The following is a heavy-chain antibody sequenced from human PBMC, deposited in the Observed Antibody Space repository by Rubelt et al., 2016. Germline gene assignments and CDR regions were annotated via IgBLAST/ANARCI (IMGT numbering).Heavy chain of an antibody. J-gene: IGHJ3*02. Sequence: EVQLVESGGGLIQPGGSLRLSCAASELSVSNNYMSWIRQAPGKGLEWVSVIYAGGSIFYADSVKGRFTISRDNSRNTLSLQMDSLRAEDTAVYFCASLRKAVGDAFDIWGRGTLVTVSS. CDR3: ASLRKAVGDAFDI. V-gene: IGHV3-53*01. D-gene: IGHD1-14*01. CDR2: IYAGGSI. CDR1: ELSVSNNY.